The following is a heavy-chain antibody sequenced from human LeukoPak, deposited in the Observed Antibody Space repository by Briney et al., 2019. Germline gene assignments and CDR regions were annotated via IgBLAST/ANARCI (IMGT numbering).Heavy chain of an antibody. V-gene: IGHV3-33*08. CDR3: AREDLRRYFDWFPAYYYYGMDV. CDR2: IWYDGSNK. D-gene: IGHD3-9*01. CDR1: GFTFSSYG. Sequence: GGSLRLSCSASGFTFSSYGMRWVRQAPGKGLEWVAVIWYDGSNKYYADSVKGRFTISRDNSKNTLYLQMNSLRAEDTAVYYCAREDLRRYFDWFPAYYYYGMDVWGQGTTVTVSS. J-gene: IGHJ6*02.